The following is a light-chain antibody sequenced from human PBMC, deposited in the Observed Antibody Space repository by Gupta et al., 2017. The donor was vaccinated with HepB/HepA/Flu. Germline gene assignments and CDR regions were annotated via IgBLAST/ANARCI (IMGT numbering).Light chain of an antibody. CDR3: QETYSPLRT. Sequence: DILVTQSPSSLSAFVGQSVTISCRTSQIINNFLNWYQHKPGKPPKLLVFFTSNVASRVPSRFSGTGSGTNFTLTVASLQPEDFATYYCQETYSPLRTFGPGTKVDI. J-gene: IGKJ1*01. V-gene: IGKV1-39*01. CDR2: FTS. CDR1: QIINNF.